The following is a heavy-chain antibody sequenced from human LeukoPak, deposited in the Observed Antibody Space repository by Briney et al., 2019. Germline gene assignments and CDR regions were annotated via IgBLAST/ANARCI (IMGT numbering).Heavy chain of an antibody. CDR2: IKQDGSEK. Sequence: GGSLRLSCAASGFTFSGYWMSWVRQAPVKGLEWVANIKQDGSEKYYVDSVKGRFTISRDNAKNSLYLQMNSLRDEDTAVYYCARWRGYGSSWYHFDYWGQGTLVTVSS. D-gene: IGHD6-13*01. CDR3: ARWRGYGSSWYHFDY. CDR1: GFTFSGYW. V-gene: IGHV3-7*01. J-gene: IGHJ4*02.